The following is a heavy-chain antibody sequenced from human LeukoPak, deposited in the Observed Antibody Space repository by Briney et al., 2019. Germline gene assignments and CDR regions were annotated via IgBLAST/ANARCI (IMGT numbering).Heavy chain of an antibody. J-gene: IGHJ5*02. Sequence: ASVKVSCKAFGYTFTSNYMHWVRQAPGQGPEWMGVISPSGGSTTYAQKFQGRVTLTRDMSTSTDYLELSSLRSEDTAVHYCARDNSVRDEAWWFNPWGQGALVTVSS. CDR1: GYTFTSNY. CDR3: ARDNSVRDEAWWFNP. V-gene: IGHV1-46*01. CDR2: ISPSGGST. D-gene: IGHD5-24*01.